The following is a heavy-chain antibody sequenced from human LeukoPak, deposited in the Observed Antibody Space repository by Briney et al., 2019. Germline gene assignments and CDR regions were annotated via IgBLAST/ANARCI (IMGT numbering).Heavy chain of an antibody. CDR3: ARLWLIRGKINWFDP. J-gene: IGHJ5*02. Sequence: PSETLSLTCTVSGGSISSSSYYWGWIRQPPGKGLEWIGSIYYSGSTYYNPSLKSRVTISVDTSKNQFSLKLSSVTAADTAVYYCARLWLIRGKINWFDPWGQGTLVTVSP. D-gene: IGHD6-19*01. CDR1: GGSISSSSYY. CDR2: IYYSGST. V-gene: IGHV4-39*01.